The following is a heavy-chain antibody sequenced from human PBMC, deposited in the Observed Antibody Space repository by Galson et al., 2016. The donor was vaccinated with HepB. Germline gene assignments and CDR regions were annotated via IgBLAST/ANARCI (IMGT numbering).Heavy chain of an antibody. CDR2: INPRGDST. Sequence: SVKVSCKASGYTFISYYVHWVRQAPRQGLEWMGIINPRGDSTRYAQKLQGRVTVTRDTSTKTVYMELSSLRSEDTAVYYCARGTGTGGYFDYWGQGTLVTVSS. V-gene: IGHV1-46*04. J-gene: IGHJ4*02. D-gene: IGHD3/OR15-3a*01. CDR1: GYTFISYY. CDR3: ARGTGTGGYFDY.